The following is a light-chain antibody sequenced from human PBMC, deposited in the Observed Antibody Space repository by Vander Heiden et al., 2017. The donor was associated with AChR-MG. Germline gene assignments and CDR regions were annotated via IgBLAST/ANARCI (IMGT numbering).Light chain of an antibody. J-gene: IGKJ3*01. V-gene: IGKV1-5*03. CDR2: KAS. CDR1: QSISGW. Sequence: DIQMTQSPSTLSASVGDRVTITCRASQSISGWLAWYQQKPGEAPKVLIYKASTVQGGVPSRFSGSGSGTEFTLTISSLQPGDFATYYCQQDNRSPFTFGLGTKVDIK. CDR3: QQDNRSPFT.